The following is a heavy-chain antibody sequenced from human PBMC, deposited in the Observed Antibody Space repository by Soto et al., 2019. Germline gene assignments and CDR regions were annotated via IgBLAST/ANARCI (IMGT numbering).Heavy chain of an antibody. Sequence: AXETLSLTCTVAGCSISSGGYYWSWIRQHPGKGLEWIGYIYYSGSTYYNPSLKSRVTISVDTSKNQFSLKLSSVTAADPAVYYCARGRRALGFDYWGQGTLVTVSS. V-gene: IGHV4-31*03. CDR2: IYYSGST. CDR1: GCSISSGGYY. CDR3: ARGRRALGFDY. J-gene: IGHJ4*02.